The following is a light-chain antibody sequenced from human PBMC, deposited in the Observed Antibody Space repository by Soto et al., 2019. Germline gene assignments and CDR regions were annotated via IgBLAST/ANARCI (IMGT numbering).Light chain of an antibody. CDR3: QQYGGPPWT. CDR1: QSVSSSW. CDR2: GAS. V-gene: IGKV3-20*01. Sequence: EIVLTQSPGTLSLSPGERATLSCRASQSVSSSWLAWYQQKPGQAPRLLIYGASSRATGVPDRFSGSGSGTDFTLTITRLDPEDSAVFYCQQYGGPPWTFGQGTKVEIK. J-gene: IGKJ1*01.